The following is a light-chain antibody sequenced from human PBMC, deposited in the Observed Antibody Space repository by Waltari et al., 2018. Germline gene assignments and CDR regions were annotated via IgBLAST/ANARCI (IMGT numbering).Light chain of an antibody. CDR3: QSADSSGTVV. CDR2: KDS. V-gene: IGLV3-25*03. Sequence: SYELTQPPSVSVSPGQTARITCPGDALPKPSAYWYQQKPGQAPVLVIYKDSERPSGIPERFSGSSSGTTVTLTISGVQAEDEADYYCQSADSSGTVVFGGGTKLTVL. J-gene: IGLJ2*01. CDR1: ALPKPS.